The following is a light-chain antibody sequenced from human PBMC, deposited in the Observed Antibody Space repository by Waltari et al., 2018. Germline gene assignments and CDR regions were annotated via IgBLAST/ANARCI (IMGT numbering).Light chain of an antibody. J-gene: IGKJ3*01. CDR2: DAS. CDR3: QQYDTLPL. CDR1: QDISNY. V-gene: IGKV1-33*01. Sequence: DIQMTQSQSSLYASVGDRVTITCQASQDISNYLNWYQQKPGKAPKLLIYDASNLETGVPSSFSGSGSETDFTFTISSLQPEDIATYYCQQYDTLPLFGPGTKVDIK.